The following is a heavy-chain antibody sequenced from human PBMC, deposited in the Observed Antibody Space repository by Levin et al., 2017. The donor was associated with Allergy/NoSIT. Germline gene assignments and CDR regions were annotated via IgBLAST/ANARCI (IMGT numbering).Heavy chain of an antibody. CDR1: GFTFSSYA. Sequence: GGSLRLSCAASGFTFSSYAMSWVRQAPGKGLEWVSAISGSGGSTYYADSVKGRFTISRDNSKNTLYLQMNSLRAEDTAVYYCAKTPGGLRFLEWLLLLDYWGQGTLVTVSS. D-gene: IGHD3-3*01. CDR2: ISGSGGST. J-gene: IGHJ4*02. CDR3: AKTPGGLRFLEWLLLLDY. V-gene: IGHV3-23*01.